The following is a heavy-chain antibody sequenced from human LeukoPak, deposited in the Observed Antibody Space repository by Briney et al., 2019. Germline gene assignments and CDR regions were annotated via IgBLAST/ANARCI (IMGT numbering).Heavy chain of an antibody. D-gene: IGHD3-3*01. CDR3: ARGQPPLRRFLEWLLWGNWFDP. CDR2: INHSGST. CDR1: GGSISSGGYY. J-gene: IGHJ5*02. Sequence: SQTLSLTCTVSGGSISSGGYYWSWIRQPPGKGLEWIGEINHSGSTNYNPSLRSRVTISVDTSKNQFSLKLSSVTAADTAVYYCARGQPPLRRFLEWLLWGNWFDPWGQGTLVTVSS. V-gene: IGHV4-30-2*01.